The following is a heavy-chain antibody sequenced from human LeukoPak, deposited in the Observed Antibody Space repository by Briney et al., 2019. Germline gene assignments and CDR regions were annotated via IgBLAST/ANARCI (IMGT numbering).Heavy chain of an antibody. CDR2: ISSSSSYI. Sequence: GGSLRLSCAASGFTFSSYSTNWVRQAPGKGLEWVSSISSSSSYIYYADSGKGRFTISRDNAKNSLYLQMNSLRAEDTAVYYCASDSWYGYHWGQGTLVTVSS. CDR1: GFTFSSYS. CDR3: ASDSWYGYH. J-gene: IGHJ5*02. D-gene: IGHD6-13*01. V-gene: IGHV3-21*01.